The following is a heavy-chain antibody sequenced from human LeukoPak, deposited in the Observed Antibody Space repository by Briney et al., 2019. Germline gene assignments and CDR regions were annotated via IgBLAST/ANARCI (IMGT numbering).Heavy chain of an antibody. D-gene: IGHD1-26*01. CDR2: IKSKTDGGTT. CDR1: GFTFINAW. CDR3: TTGTPTRGSPTDY. J-gene: IGHJ4*02. V-gene: IGHV3-15*01. Sequence: GGSLRLSCAASGFTFINAWMSWVRQAPGKGLEWVGRIKSKTDGGTTDYAAPVKGRFTISRDDSKNTLYLQMNSLKTEDTAVYYCTTGTPTRGSPTDYWGQGTLVTVSS.